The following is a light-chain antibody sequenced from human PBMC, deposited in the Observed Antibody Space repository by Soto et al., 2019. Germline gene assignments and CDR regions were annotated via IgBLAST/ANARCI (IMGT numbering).Light chain of an antibody. CDR1: QSVSSN. Sequence: VVTPSPATPSVSPGERGTPSRRASQSVSSNLAWYQQKPGQAPRLLIYGASTRATDIPAKFSGSGSGTEFTLTISSLQSEDFAVYYCQQYNNWPRTFGQGTQVDIK. CDR2: GAS. CDR3: QQYNNWPRT. J-gene: IGKJ1*01. V-gene: IGKV3-15*01.